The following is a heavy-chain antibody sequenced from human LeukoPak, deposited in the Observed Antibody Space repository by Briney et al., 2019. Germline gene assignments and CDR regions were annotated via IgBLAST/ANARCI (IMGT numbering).Heavy chain of an antibody. D-gene: IGHD3-9*01. CDR2: INSGGSST. Sequence: PGGSLRLSCAASGFTFSSYWMHWVRQAPGKGLVWVSRINSGGSSTSYADSVKGRFTISRDNAKNTLYLQMNSLRAEDTAVYYCARESYDILTGYFRVGVGAFDIWGQGTMVTVSS. CDR3: ARESYDILTGYFRVGVGAFDI. V-gene: IGHV3-74*01. CDR1: GFTFSSYW. J-gene: IGHJ3*02.